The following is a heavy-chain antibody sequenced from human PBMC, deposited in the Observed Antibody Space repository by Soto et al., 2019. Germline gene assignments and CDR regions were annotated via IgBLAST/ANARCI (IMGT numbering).Heavy chain of an antibody. CDR3: ARSPLSYDYVRQTWREVGDSFDI. J-gene: IGHJ3*02. D-gene: IGHD3-16*01. V-gene: IGHV4-34*01. CDR2: LSQCGST. Sequence: SETLSLTCAIYNSAIGAFHWTWIRQPPGQGLGWSGELSQCGSTNYNPSLKSRVTVSLDTSKNQFSLQLMSVTAADTAVYYCARSPLSYDYVRQTWREVGDSFDIWGRGTLVTVSS. CDR1: NSAIGAFH.